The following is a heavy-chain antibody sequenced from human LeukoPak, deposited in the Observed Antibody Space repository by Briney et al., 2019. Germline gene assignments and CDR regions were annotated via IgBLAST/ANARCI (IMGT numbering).Heavy chain of an antibody. V-gene: IGHV4-61*02. Sequence: SETLSLTCTVSGASVSTGSYYWTWVRQPAGTGLEWIGRVYTGVSTDYNPSLKSRVTISVDTSKNQFSLKLSSVTAADTAVYYCASHDVGAAYYFDYWGQGTLVTVSS. J-gene: IGHJ4*02. CDR2: VYTGVST. CDR1: GASVSTGSYY. CDR3: ASHDVGAAYYFDY. D-gene: IGHD1-26*01.